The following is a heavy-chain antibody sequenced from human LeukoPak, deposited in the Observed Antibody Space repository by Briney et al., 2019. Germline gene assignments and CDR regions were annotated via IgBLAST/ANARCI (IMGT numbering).Heavy chain of an antibody. CDR3: ARVAEYGDYGAY. V-gene: IGHV1-18*04. D-gene: IGHD4-17*01. J-gene: IGHJ4*02. Sequence: GASVKDSCNGSGYTFTSYRISWVRQAPGQGLEWMGWISAYSGNTNYAQNFLGRVTMTRDTSTSTAYMDLRGLKSDDTAVYFCARVAEYGDYGAYWGQGSLVTVSS. CDR2: ISAYSGNT. CDR1: GYTFTSYR.